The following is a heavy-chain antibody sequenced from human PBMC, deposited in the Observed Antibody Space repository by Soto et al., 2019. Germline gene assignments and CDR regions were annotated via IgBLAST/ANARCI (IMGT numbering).Heavy chain of an antibody. CDR3: ATGYDYGDYEPFPFFDY. D-gene: IGHD4-17*01. Sequence: QVQLQESGPGLVKPSQTLSLTCTFSGGSISSGGYYWSWIRQHPGNGLEWIGYIYYSGSTYYNPSLKSRVTISVDTSKNQFSLKLSSVTAADTAVYYCATGYDYGDYEPFPFFDYWGQGTLVTVSS. J-gene: IGHJ4*02. CDR2: IYYSGST. V-gene: IGHV4-31*03. CDR1: GGSISSGGYY.